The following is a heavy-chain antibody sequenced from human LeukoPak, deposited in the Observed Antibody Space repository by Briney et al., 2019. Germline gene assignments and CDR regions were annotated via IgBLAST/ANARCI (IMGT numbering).Heavy chain of an antibody. V-gene: IGHV3-15*01. CDR3: TTDQVVRGVTNDY. J-gene: IGHJ4*02. D-gene: IGHD3-10*01. Sequence: GGSLRLSCVASGFTFRSAWMNWVRQAPGRGLEWVGRIKSKTDGGTTDYAAPVKGRFTISRDVSKTTLYLQMNSLQTEDTAVYYCTTDQVVRGVTNDYWGQGTLVTVSS. CDR1: GFTFRSAW. CDR2: IKSKTDGGTT.